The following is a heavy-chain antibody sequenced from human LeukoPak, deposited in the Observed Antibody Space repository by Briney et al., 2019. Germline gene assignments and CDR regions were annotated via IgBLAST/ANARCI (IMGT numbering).Heavy chain of an antibody. Sequence: GGSLRLSCAASEFSVGSNYMTWVRQAPGKWLEWVSLIYSGGSTYYADSVKGRFTISRDNSKNTLYLQMDSLRAEDTAMYYCAREILEPGKTHEYWGQGTLVTVSS. J-gene: IGHJ4*02. V-gene: IGHV3-66*01. CDR1: EFSVGSNY. CDR2: IYSGGST. D-gene: IGHD1-1*01. CDR3: AREILEPGKTHEY.